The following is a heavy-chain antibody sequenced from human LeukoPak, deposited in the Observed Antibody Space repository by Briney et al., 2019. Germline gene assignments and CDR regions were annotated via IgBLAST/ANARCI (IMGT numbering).Heavy chain of an antibody. CDR3: ARVSYWTGPSLDYYYYYMDV. CDR2: INPSGGST. J-gene: IGHJ6*03. Sequence: ASVKVSCKASGGTFSSYAISWVRQAPGQGLEWMGIINPSGGSTSYAQKFQGRVTMTRDTSTSTVYMELSSLRSEDTAVYYCARVSYWTGPSLDYYYYYMDVWGKGTTVTVSS. D-gene: IGHD2-8*02. CDR1: GGTFSSYA. V-gene: IGHV1-46*03.